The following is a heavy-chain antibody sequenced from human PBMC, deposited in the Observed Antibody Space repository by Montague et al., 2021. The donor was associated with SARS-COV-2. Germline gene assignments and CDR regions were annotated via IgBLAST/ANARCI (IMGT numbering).Heavy chain of an antibody. Sequence: TLSLTCTVSGGSISSGSYYWSWIRQPAGKGLEWIGRMSISGSTNYNPSLKSRVTISVDTSKNQFSLKLSSATAADTAVYYCARDIAVAGLFDYWGQGTLVTVSS. CDR2: MSISGST. D-gene: IGHD6-19*01. J-gene: IGHJ4*02. V-gene: IGHV4-61*02. CDR1: GGSISSGSYY. CDR3: ARDIAVAGLFDY.